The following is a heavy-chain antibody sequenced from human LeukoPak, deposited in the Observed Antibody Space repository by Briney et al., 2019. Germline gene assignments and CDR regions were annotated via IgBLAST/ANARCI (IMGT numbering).Heavy chain of an antibody. J-gene: IGHJ4*02. CDR3: ARSGDCTNGVCYYYFDY. CDR2: INPSGGST. CDR1: GYTFTSYY. Sequence: ASVKVSCKASGYTFTSYYVHWVRQAPGQGLEWMGLINPSGGSTSYAQKFQGRVTMTRDTSTSTVYTELSSLRSEDTAVYYCARSGDCTNGVCYYYFDYWGQGTLVTVSS. D-gene: IGHD2-8*01. V-gene: IGHV1-46*01.